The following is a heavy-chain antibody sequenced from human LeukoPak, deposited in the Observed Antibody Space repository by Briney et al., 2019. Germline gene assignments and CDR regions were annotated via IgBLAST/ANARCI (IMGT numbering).Heavy chain of an antibody. CDR3: ARVHPVMCSGSYYNH. CDR1: GYRFNSYG. V-gene: IGHV1-18*01. Sequence: ASVKVSCKASGYRFNSYGIIWVLQAPGQGLEWMGWISAYNGNTNYAQKLQGRVTMTTDTSTSTAYMELRSLRSDDTAVYYCARVHPVMCSGSYYNHWGQGTLVTVSS. CDR2: ISAYNGNT. D-gene: IGHD3-10*02. J-gene: IGHJ5*02.